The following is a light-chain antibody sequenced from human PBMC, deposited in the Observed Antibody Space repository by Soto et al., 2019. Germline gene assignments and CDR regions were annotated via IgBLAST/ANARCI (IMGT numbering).Light chain of an antibody. Sequence: VMTQSLDSLSVSLGECATMNCKSCQRVLSPSTTQTYLAWYQQKPGQPPKLLIYWASTRESGVPDRFSGSGSGTDFTLTISSLQAEDVAVYYCQQYYIAPRTFGQGTKV. CDR2: WAS. J-gene: IGKJ1*01. V-gene: IGKV4-1*01. CDR1: QRVLSPSTTQTY. CDR3: QQYYIAPRT.